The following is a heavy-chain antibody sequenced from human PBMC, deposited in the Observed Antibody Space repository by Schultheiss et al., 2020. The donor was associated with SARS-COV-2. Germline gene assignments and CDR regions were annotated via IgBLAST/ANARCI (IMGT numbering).Heavy chain of an antibody. CDR3: ARAADYFDY. J-gene: IGHJ4*02. V-gene: IGHV3-30*03. CDR1: GFTFSSYG. CDR2: ISYDGSNK. Sequence: GGSLRLSCAASGFTFSSYGMHWVRQAPGKGLEWVAVISYDGSNKYYADSVKGRFTISRDNSKNTLYLQMNSLRAEDTAVYYCARAADYFDYWGQGTLVTVAS.